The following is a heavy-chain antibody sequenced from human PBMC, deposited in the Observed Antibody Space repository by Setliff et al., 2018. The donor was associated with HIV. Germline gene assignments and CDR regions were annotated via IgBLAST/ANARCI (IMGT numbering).Heavy chain of an antibody. CDR1: GFNIEAYA. D-gene: IGHD1-20*01. Sequence: GGSLRLSCVASGFNIEAYAMAWVRKVPGKGLEWVSSVSWNSVKIEYADSVKGRFTISIDNAKNSLFLQMNSLRSEDTAFYFCAKHWRIESDNSAAFDVWCQGTLVTVSS. V-gene: IGHV3-9*01. J-gene: IGHJ3*01. CDR3: AKHWRIESDNSAAFDV. CDR2: VSWNSVKI.